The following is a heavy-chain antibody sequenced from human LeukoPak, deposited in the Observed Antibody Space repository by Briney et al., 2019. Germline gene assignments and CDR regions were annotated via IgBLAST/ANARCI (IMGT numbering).Heavy chain of an antibody. CDR1: GSLFTFGNFG. V-gene: IGHV3-23*01. D-gene: IGHD3-16*01. Sequence: PGGSLRLSCEASGSLFTFGNFGMSWVRQAPGKGLEWLSGISGSGYYTYYSDSVKGRFTISRDNSKNTLYIQMNSLRAEDTAVYYCAKDGSWGDYYFYFYMDVWGKGTTVTVSS. J-gene: IGHJ6*03. CDR2: ISGSGYYT. CDR3: AKDGSWGDYYFYFYMDV.